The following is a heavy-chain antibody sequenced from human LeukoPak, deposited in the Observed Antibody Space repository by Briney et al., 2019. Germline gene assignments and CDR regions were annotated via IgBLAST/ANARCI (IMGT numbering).Heavy chain of an antibody. D-gene: IGHD3-10*01. CDR2: IYGNDDK. J-gene: IGHJ4*02. V-gene: IGHV2-5*01. CDR1: GFSLSNSGVG. CDR3: VLRSGDLPRGFFDY. Sequence: ESGPTLVKPTQTLTLTCSFSGFSLSNSGVGVGWIRQPPGKALEWLGIIYGNDDKYYSPSLKSRLAITKDTSKNQVVLTMTNMDPVDTATFYCVLRSGDLPRGFFDYWGQGTLVTVSS.